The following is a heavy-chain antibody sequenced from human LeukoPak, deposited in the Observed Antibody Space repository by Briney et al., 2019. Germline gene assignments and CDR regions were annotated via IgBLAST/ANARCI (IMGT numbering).Heavy chain of an antibody. CDR1: GFIFRIHA. CDR2: ISYDGSNK. D-gene: IGHD6-19*01. V-gene: IGHV3-30-3*01. J-gene: IGHJ4*02. CDR3: ARDSAVAHYFDH. Sequence: GGSLRLSCEASGFIFRIHAMSWVRQAPGKGLEWVAVISYDGSNKYYADSVKGRFTISRDNSKNTLYLQMNSLRAEDTAVYYCARDSAVAHYFDHWGQGTLVTVCS.